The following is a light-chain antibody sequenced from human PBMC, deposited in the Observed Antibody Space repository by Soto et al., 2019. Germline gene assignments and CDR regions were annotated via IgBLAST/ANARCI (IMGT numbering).Light chain of an antibody. V-gene: IGLV2-23*02. J-gene: IGLJ2*01. CDR2: EVS. CDR1: SSDVGSYDL. Sequence: QSVLTQPASVSGSPGQSITISCTGTSSDVGSYDLVSWYQQHPGKAPKLMIYEVSKRPSGVSNRFSGSKSGNTASLTISGLQAEDEADYYCCSYAGSSTLLFGGGTQLTV. CDR3: CSYAGSSTLL.